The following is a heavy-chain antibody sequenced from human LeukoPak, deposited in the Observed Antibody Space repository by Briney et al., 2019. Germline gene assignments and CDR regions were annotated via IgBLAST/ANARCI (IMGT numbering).Heavy chain of an antibody. CDR3: ARGYYDILTGENYYYYYMDV. J-gene: IGHJ6*03. D-gene: IGHD3-9*01. V-gene: IGHV4-59*01. CDR1: GGSISSYY. Sequence: PSETLSLTCTVSGGSISSYYWSWIQQPPGKGLEWIGYIYYSGSTNYNPSLKSRVTISVDTSKNQFSLKLSSVTAADTAVYYCARGYYDILTGENYYYYYMDVWGKGTTVTVSS. CDR2: IYYSGST.